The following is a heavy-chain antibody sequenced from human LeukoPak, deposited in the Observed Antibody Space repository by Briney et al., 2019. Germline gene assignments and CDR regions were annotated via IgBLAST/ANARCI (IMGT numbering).Heavy chain of an antibody. CDR1: GDSIDSYY. J-gene: IGHJ4*02. Sequence: PLETLSLTCTVSGDSIDSYYWSWIRQPPGEGLQWIGYVFYSGPTNYDASLKSRVAISVDRSKNQFSLKLTSVSAADTAVYYCAGRSGRYFGSWGQGTPVTVSS. CDR3: AGRSGRYFGS. V-gene: IGHV4-59*01. D-gene: IGHD1-26*01. CDR2: VFYSGPT.